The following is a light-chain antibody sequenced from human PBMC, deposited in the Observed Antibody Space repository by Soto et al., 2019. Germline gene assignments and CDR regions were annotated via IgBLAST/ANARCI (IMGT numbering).Light chain of an antibody. CDR3: SSYTCSRAHVV. CDR1: SSDVGGYNY. CDR2: DVT. V-gene: IGLV2-14*03. J-gene: IGLJ2*01. Sequence: QSVLTQPASVSGSPGQSITISCTGTSSDVGGYNYVSWYQQHPGKAPKLLIYDVTYRPSGVSNRFSGSKSGNTASLAISGLQAEDESDYYCSSYTCSRAHVVFGGGTQLTVL.